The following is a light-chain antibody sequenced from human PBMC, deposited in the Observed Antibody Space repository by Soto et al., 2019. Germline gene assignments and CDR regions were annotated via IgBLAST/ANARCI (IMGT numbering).Light chain of an antibody. CDR1: SSDVGTENY. Sequence: QSAPTQPASVSGSPGQSITISCTGTSSDVGTENYVSWYQQHPGKAPKLIIYEVRHRPSGVSNRFSASKYGNTASLTISGLQAEDEADYYCSSHAIHTSSTIHVVFGGGTQLTVL. CDR2: EVR. J-gene: IGLJ2*01. V-gene: IGLV2-14*01. CDR3: SSHAIHTSSTIHVV.